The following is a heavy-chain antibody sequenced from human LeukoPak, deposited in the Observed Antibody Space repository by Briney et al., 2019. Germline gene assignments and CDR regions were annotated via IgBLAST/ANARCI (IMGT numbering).Heavy chain of an antibody. CDR3: ARDGEGDIVVVVAGFLDY. CDR1: GFTFSGYA. V-gene: IGHV3-64*02. Sequence: PGGSLRLSCAASGFTFSGYAMHWVRQAPGKGLEYVSGISADGGSTYYADSVKGRFTISRDNSKNTLYLQMNSLRAEDTAVYYCARDGEGDIVVVVAGFLDYWGQGTLVTVSS. D-gene: IGHD2-15*01. CDR2: ISADGGST. J-gene: IGHJ4*02.